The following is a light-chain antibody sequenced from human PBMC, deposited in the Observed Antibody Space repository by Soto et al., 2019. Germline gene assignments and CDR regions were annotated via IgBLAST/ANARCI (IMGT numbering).Light chain of an antibody. Sequence: DIQMTQSPSTLSASVGERVTITCRASQSISSWLAWYQQKPGKAPKLLIYDASSLESGVPSRFSGSGSGTEFTLTISSLQPDDFATYYCQQYNSYWTVGQGTKVDIK. V-gene: IGKV1-5*01. CDR1: QSISSW. J-gene: IGKJ1*01. CDR3: QQYNSYWT. CDR2: DAS.